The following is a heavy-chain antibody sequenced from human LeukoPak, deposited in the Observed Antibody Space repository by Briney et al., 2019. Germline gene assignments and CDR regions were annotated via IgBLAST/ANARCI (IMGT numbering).Heavy chain of an antibody. J-gene: IGHJ4*02. CDR3: ARAGDSPFDY. CDR1: GGSISSGGYS. V-gene: IGHV4-30-2*01. CDR2: IYHSGST. D-gene: IGHD1-14*01. Sequence: SETLSLTCAVSGGSISSGGYSWSWIRQPPGKGLEWIGYIYHSGSTYYNLSLKSRVTISVDRSKNQFSLKLSSVTAADTAVYYCARAGDSPFDYWGQGTLVTVSS.